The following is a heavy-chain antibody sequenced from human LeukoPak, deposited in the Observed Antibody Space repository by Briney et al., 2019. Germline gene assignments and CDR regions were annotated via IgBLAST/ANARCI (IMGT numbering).Heavy chain of an antibody. Sequence: SETLSLTCAVYGGSFSDYYWGWIRQPPGKGLDWIGEINHSGSTNYNPSLKSRVTISVDTSKNQFSLKLSSVTAADTAVYYCARERYCSSTSCRATFDIWGQGTMVTVSS. CDR2: INHSGST. CDR1: GGSFSDYY. J-gene: IGHJ3*02. D-gene: IGHD2-2*01. CDR3: ARERYCSSTSCRATFDI. V-gene: IGHV4-34*01.